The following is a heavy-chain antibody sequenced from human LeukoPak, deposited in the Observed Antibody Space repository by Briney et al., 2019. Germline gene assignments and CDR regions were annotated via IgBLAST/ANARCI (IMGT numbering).Heavy chain of an antibody. CDR2: ISYDGSNR. J-gene: IGHJ4*02. V-gene: IGHV3-30*18. CDR3: AKDTFRTTIGHDY. Sequence: GRSLRLSCAASGFTFNNYAMHWVRQAPGKGLEWVAMISYDGSNRYYADSVKGRFTISRDNSKNTLYLQMNSLRPEDTAVYYCAKDTFRTTIGHDYWGQGTLVTVSS. D-gene: IGHD3-22*01. CDR1: GFTFNNYA.